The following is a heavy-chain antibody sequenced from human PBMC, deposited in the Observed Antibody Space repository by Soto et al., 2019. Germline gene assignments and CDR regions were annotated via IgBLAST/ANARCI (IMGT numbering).Heavy chain of an antibody. Sequence: QGQLQESGPGLVKPSQTLSLTCTFSGGSISSGDYYWSWIRQPPGKGLEWIGYIYYSGSTYYNPSLKSRVTISVDTSKNQFSLKLSSVTAADTAVYYCAREILTTHPTFDYWGQGTLVTVSS. V-gene: IGHV4-30-4*01. J-gene: IGHJ4*02. D-gene: IGHD3-3*01. CDR2: IYYSGST. CDR3: AREILTTHPTFDY. CDR1: GGSISSGDYY.